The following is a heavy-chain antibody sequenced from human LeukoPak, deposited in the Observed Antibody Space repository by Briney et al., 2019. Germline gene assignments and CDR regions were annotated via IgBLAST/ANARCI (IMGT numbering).Heavy chain of an antibody. Sequence: SETLSLTCTVSGGSFSGYYWSWIRQPAGKGLEWIGRIYYSGSTNYNPSLKSRVTMSVDTSKNQFSLKLNSVTAADTAVYYCARGDCSSNSCSFDYWGQGTLVTVSS. J-gene: IGHJ4*02. D-gene: IGHD2-2*01. V-gene: IGHV4-4*07. CDR2: IYYSGST. CDR3: ARGDCSSNSCSFDY. CDR1: GGSFSGYY.